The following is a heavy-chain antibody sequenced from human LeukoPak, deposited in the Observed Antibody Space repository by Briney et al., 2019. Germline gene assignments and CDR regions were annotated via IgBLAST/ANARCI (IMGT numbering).Heavy chain of an antibody. CDR2: ISYDGSNK. CDR1: GYTFSSYA. Sequence: PGGSLRLSCAASGYTFSSYAMHWVRQAPGKGLEWVAVISYDGSNKYYADSVKGRFTISRDNSKNTLYLQMNSLRAEDTAVYYCARELLGGYYDSSGYYYWGQGTLVTVSS. V-gene: IGHV3-30-3*01. D-gene: IGHD3-22*01. CDR3: ARELLGGYYDSSGYYY. J-gene: IGHJ4*02.